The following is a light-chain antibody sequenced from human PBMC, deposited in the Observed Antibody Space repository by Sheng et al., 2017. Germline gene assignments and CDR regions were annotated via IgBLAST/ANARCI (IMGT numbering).Light chain of an antibody. J-gene: IGKJ3*01. CDR3: QQYDNLPREALT. CDR2: DAS. V-gene: IGKV1-33*01. CDR1: QDITNY. Sequence: DIQMTQSPSSLSASVGDRVTITCQASQDITNYLNWYQQKPGKAPKLLIYDASNLETGVPSRFSGSGSGTDFTFTISSLQPEDVATYYCQQYDNLPREALTFGPGTKVDIK.